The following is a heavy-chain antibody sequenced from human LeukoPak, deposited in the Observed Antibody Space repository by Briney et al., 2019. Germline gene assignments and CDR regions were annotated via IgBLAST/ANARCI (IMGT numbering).Heavy chain of an antibody. CDR1: GGSISSSSYY. V-gene: IGHV4-39*01. D-gene: IGHD3-16*01. CDR3: ATRDTYASGAFDY. J-gene: IGHJ4*02. Sequence: SETLSLTCTVSGGSISSSSYYWGWIRQPPGKGLEWIGSIYYSGSTYYNPSLKSRVTISVDTSKNQFSLWLSSVTAADTAMYYCATRDTYASGAFDYWGQGTLVTVSS. CDR2: IYYSGST.